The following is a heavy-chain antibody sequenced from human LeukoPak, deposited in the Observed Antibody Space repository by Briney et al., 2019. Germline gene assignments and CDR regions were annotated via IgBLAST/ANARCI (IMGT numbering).Heavy chain of an antibody. J-gene: IGHJ4*02. V-gene: IGHV4-4*02. CDR2: IYDSGST. D-gene: IGHD6-13*01. CDR3: ARHSSKKEYYFDY. Sequence: SETLSLTCAVSGGSISSRNWWSWVRQPPGKGLEWIGEIYDSGSTNYNPSLKSRVTISVDKSKNQFSLKLSSVTAADTAVYYCARHSSKKEYYFDYWGQGTLVTVSS. CDR1: GGSISSRNW.